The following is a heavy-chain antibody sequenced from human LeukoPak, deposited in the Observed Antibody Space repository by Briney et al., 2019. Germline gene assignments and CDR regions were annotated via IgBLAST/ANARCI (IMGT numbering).Heavy chain of an antibody. V-gene: IGHV4-34*01. Sequence: SETLSLTCAVYGGSFSGYYWSWIRQPPGKGLEWIGEINHGGSTNYNPSLKSRVTISVDTSKNQFSLKLSSVTAADTAVYYCARGHYDSSGYSLYYFDYWGQGTLVTVSS. CDR1: GGSFSGYY. D-gene: IGHD3-22*01. CDR3: ARGHYDSSGYSLYYFDY. CDR2: INHGGST. J-gene: IGHJ4*02.